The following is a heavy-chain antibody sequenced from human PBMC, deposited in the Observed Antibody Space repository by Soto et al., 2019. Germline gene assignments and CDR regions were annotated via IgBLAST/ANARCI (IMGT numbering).Heavy chain of an antibody. V-gene: IGHV4-34*01. D-gene: IGHD3-9*01. CDR2: INHSGST. CDR1: GGSFSGYY. J-gene: IGHJ6*02. Sequence: PSETLSLTCAVYGGSFSGYYWSWIRQPPGKGLEWIGEINHSGSTNYNPSLKGRVTISVDTSKNQFSLKLSSVTAADTAVYYCARGLRYFDWLLYHGYYYGMDVWGQGTTVTVSS. CDR3: ARGLRYFDWLLYHGYYYGMDV.